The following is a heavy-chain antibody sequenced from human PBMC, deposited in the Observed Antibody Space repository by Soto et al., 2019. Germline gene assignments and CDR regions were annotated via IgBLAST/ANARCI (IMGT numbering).Heavy chain of an antibody. CDR1: GFTFSSDS. V-gene: IGHV3-21*01. J-gene: IGHJ4*02. CDR3: ARDSPRDY. Sequence: PGGALRLSCADSGFTFSSDSINWVRQAPGKGLEWVSSISSSSSYIYYADSVKGRFTISRDNAKNSLYLQMNSLRAEDTAVYYCARDSPRDYWGQATLVTVSS. CDR2: ISSSSSYI.